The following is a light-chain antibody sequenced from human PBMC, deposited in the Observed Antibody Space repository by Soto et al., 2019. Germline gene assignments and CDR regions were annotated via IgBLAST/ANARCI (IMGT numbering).Light chain of an antibody. CDR3: QQADSLPYT. CDR2: SAS. J-gene: IGKJ2*01. Sequence: DIQMTQSPSSVSASVGDRVTITCRASQGIRYWLAWYQQKPGKAPKLLIYSASSLQSGVPSRFSGSGSGTDFTLTINSLQPEGFATYYCQQADSLPYTFGQGTRLEI. V-gene: IGKV1-12*01. CDR1: QGIRYW.